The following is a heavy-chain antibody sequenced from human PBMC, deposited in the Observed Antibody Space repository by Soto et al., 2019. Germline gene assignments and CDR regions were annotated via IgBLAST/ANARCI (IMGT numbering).Heavy chain of an antibody. D-gene: IGHD4-17*01. V-gene: IGHV4-30-4*01. CDR3: ARVKHYGDYTDWFDP. CDR2: IYYSGST. CDR1: GGSISSGDYY. Sequence: QVQLQESGPGLVKPSQTLSLTCTVSGGSISSGDYYWSWIRQPPGKGLEWIGYIYYSGSTYYNPSLKSRVTISVDTSKNQFSLKLSSVTAADTAVYYCARVKHYGDYTDWFDPWGQGTLVTVSS. J-gene: IGHJ5*02.